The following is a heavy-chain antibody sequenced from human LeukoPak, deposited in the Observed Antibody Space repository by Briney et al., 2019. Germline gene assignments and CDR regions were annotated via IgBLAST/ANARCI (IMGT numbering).Heavy chain of an antibody. Sequence: GRSLRLSCAASGFTFSSYGMHWVRQAPGKGLEWVAVIWYDGSNKYYADSVKGRFTISRDNSKNTLYLQMNSLRAEDTAVYYCARVGLDYDFWSGYYRGDAFDIWGQGTMVTVSS. D-gene: IGHD3-3*01. CDR3: ARVGLDYDFWSGYYRGDAFDI. V-gene: IGHV3-33*01. CDR2: IWYDGSNK. J-gene: IGHJ3*02. CDR1: GFTFSSYG.